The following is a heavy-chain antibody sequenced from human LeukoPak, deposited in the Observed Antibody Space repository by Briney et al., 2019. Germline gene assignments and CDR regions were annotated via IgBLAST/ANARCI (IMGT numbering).Heavy chain of an antibody. V-gene: IGHV3-23*01. Sequence: GGSLRLSCAASGFTFSSYAMSWVRQAPGKGLEWVSGISGSDGSTYYADSVKGRFTISRENSKNTLYLQMNSLRAEDTAVYYCARDHYYYDSSGYYPYYYYYYYMDVWGKGTTVTVSS. J-gene: IGHJ6*03. CDR3: ARDHYYYDSSGYYPYYYYYYYMDV. D-gene: IGHD3-22*01. CDR1: GFTFSSYA. CDR2: ISGSDGST.